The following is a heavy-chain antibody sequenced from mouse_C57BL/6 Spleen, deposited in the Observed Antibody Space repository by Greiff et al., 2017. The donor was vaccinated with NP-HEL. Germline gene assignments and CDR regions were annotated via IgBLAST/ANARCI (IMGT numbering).Heavy chain of an antibody. V-gene: IGHV3-6*01. D-gene: IGHD2-2*01. CDR2: ISYDGSN. CDR1: GYSITSGYY. CDR3: ARAGLRRAWFAY. J-gene: IGHJ3*01. Sequence: ESGPGLVKPSQSLSLTCSVTGYSITSGYYWNWIRQFPGNKLEWMGYISYDGSNNYNPSLKNRISITRDTSKNQFFLKLNSVTTEDTATYYCARAGLRRAWFAYWGQGTLVTVSA.